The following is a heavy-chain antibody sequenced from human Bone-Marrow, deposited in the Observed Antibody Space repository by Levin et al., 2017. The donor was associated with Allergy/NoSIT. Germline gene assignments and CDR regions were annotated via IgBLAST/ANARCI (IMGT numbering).Heavy chain of an antibody. V-gene: IGHV1-2*02. CDR2: INAKSGGK. CDR1: AYTFTDYY. J-gene: IGHJ6*02. D-gene: IGHD2-15*01. CDR3: ARATVLTSFTRYYYYGMDV. Sequence: GESLKISCKASAYTFTDYYIHWVRQAPGQGLEWMGWINAKSGGKNYAQKFQGRVVMTRDTSIDTAYLELSNLRSDDTAVYYCARATVLTSFTRYYYYGMDVWGQGTTVTGSS.